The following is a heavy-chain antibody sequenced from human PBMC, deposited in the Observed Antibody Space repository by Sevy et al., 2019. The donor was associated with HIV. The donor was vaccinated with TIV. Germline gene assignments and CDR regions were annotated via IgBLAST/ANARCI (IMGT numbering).Heavy chain of an antibody. CDR3: ARVPRYDEPYYFDY. CDR2: IYTGGGT. V-gene: IGHV3-53*01. D-gene: IGHD3-3*01. J-gene: IGHJ4*02. Sequence: GGSLRLSCAASGFIVTSHYMAWVPQAPGKGLEWVSSIYTGGGTYYADSVKGRFTISRDNSKNTLYLQMNSLSAEDTAFYYCARVPRYDEPYYFDYWGQGALVTVSS. CDR1: GFIVTSHY.